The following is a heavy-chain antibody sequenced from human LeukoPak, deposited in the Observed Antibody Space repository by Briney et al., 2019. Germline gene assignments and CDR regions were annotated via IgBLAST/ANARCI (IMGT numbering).Heavy chain of an antibody. CDR3: ARGSWFDP. V-gene: IGHV6-1*01. CDR2: TYYSSKWYN. J-gene: IGHJ5*02. Sequence: SQTLTLTCAISGDSIFSDNVAWNWIRQSPSRGLEWLGRTYYSSKWYNDYVVSVKSRIIINADTSKNRFSLQLNSVTPEDTAGFYCARGSWFDPWGQGTLVTVSS. CDR1: GDSIFSDNVA.